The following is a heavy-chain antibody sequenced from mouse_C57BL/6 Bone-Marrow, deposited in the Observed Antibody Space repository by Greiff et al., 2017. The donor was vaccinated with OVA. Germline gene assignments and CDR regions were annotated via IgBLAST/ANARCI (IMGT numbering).Heavy chain of an antibody. Sequence: VQLQQSGPELVKPGASVKISCKASGYTFTDYYMNWVKQSPGKSLEWIGDINPNNGGTSYNQKFKGKATLTVDKSSSTAYMELRSLTSEDSAVYYCARGPGGFAYWGQGTLVTVSA. V-gene: IGHV1-26*01. CDR1: GYTFTDYY. J-gene: IGHJ3*01. CDR2: INPNNGGT. CDR3: ARGPGGFAY.